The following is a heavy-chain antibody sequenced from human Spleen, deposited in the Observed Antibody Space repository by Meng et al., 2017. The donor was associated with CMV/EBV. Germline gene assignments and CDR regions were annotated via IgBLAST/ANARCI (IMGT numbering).Heavy chain of an antibody. CDR3: ARDATYCSGCSSSYNWFDP. D-gene: IGHD2-15*01. V-gene: IGHV4-39*06. J-gene: IGHJ5*02. CDR2: IYYSGST. CDR1: GDSIISSSNYY. Sequence: SETLSLTCTVSGDSIISSSNYYWGWTRQPPGKGLEWIGSIYYSGSTYYNPSLKSLVTISVDTSKNQFPQMLSSVTAADTAVYYSARDATYCSGCSSSYNWFDPWGQGTPVTVSS.